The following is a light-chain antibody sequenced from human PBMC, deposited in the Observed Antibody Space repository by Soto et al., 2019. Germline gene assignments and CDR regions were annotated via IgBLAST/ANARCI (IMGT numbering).Light chain of an antibody. J-gene: IGKJ4*01. CDR1: QSVSSSS. Sequence: PGDRATLSCRASQSVSSSSLAWYQQKPGQAPRLLVYGASSRATGIPDRFSGTGSGTDFTLTISRLEPEDFAVYYCQQYGSSPRTFGGGTKVEI. CDR2: GAS. CDR3: QQYGSSPRT. V-gene: IGKV3-20*01.